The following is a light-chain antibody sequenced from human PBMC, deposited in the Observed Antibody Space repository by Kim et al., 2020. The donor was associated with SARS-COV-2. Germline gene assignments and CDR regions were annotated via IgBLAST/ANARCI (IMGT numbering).Light chain of an antibody. V-gene: IGKV3-20*01. CDR1: QSVASNY. J-gene: IGKJ2*01. CDR3: QQYGRSPYT. CDR2: GAS. Sequence: EIVLTQSPGTLSLSPGERATLSCRASQSVASNYLAWYQQKPGQAPRLLIYGASSRATGIPDRFSGSGSGTDFALTISRLEPEDFAVYYCQQYGRSPYTFGQGPSWRS.